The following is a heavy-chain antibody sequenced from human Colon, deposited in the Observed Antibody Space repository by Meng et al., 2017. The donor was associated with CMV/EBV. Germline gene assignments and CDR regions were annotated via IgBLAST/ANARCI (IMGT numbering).Heavy chain of an antibody. CDR2: ITNSGITT. D-gene: IGHD1-14*01. V-gene: IGHV3-11*01. CDR1: GFNFSDYY. J-gene: IGHJ4*02. Sequence: SCAASGFNFSDYYMSWIRQAPGKGLDWISYITNSGITTYYADSVRDRFTISRDNAKNSLYLQMNSLRADDTAVYYCARGGEMNHDYWGQGTLVPSPQ. CDR3: ARGGEMNHDY.